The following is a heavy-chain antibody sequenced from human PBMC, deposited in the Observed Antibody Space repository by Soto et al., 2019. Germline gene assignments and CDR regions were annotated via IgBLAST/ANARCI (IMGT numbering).Heavy chain of an antibody. V-gene: IGHV4-59*01. CDR2: IYYSGST. Sequence: SETLSLTCTVSGGSISSYYWSWIRQPPGKGLEWIGYIYYSGSTNYNPSLKSRVTISVDMSKNQFSLKLSSVTAADTAVYYCARVYDYGDLFFDYWGQGTLVTVSS. D-gene: IGHD4-17*01. CDR3: ARVYDYGDLFFDY. J-gene: IGHJ4*02. CDR1: GGSISSYY.